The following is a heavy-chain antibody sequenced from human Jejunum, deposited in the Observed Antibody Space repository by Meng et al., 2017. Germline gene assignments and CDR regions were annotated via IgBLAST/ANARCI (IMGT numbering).Heavy chain of an antibody. CDR3: IRDSFTSGWYKGMDV. CDR1: GFTFGSYW. J-gene: IGHJ6*02. V-gene: IGHV3-74*01. D-gene: IGHD6-19*01. CDR2: INTDGTYI. Sequence: GGSLRLSCAASGFTFGSYWMHWVRHAPGKGLLWVSRINTDGTYIHYADSVRGRFTISRDNAKNTLYLQMNTLRVEDTAVYYCIRDSFTSGWYKGMDVWGQGTMVTVSS.